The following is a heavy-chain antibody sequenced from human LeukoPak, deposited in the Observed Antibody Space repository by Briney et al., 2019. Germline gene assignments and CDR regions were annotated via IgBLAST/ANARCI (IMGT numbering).Heavy chain of an antibody. V-gene: IGHV4-4*09. J-gene: IGHJ5*02. D-gene: IGHD6-13*01. Sequence: SETQSLTCTVSGGSISSYYWSWIRQPPGKGLEWIGYIYTSGSTNYNPSLKSRVTISVDTSKNQFSLKLSSVTAADTAVYYCARLYSSSWYVQNWFDPWGQGTLVTVSS. CDR1: GGSISSYY. CDR3: ARLYSSSWYVQNWFDP. CDR2: IYTSGST.